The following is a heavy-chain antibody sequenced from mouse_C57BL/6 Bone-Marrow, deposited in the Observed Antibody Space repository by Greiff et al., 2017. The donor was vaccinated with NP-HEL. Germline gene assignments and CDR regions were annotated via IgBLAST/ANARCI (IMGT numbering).Heavy chain of an antibody. J-gene: IGHJ1*03. CDR3: ARYIHYYGSSYGYWYFDV. CDR1: GYTFTSYG. Sequence: QVQLKQSGAELARPGASVKLSCKASGYTFTSYGISWVKQRTGQGLEWIGEIYPRSGNTYYNEKFKGKATLTADKSSSTAYMELRSLTSEDSAVYFCARYIHYYGSSYGYWYFDVWGTGTTVTVSS. CDR2: IYPRSGNT. D-gene: IGHD1-1*01. V-gene: IGHV1-81*01.